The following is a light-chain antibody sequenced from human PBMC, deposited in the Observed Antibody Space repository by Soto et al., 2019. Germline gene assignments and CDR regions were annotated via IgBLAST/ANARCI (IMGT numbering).Light chain of an antibody. J-gene: IGKJ1*01. V-gene: IGKV3-11*01. Sequence: EIVLTQSPATLSSFPGDRVTLSCRASQAVNTRFAWYQHKPGQAPRLLIYLASNRAAGVPARFSGSGSGTDFTLTISSLEPDDFAVYYCQQRSNWPKTFGQGTKVDIK. CDR2: LAS. CDR3: QQRSNWPKT. CDR1: QAVNTR.